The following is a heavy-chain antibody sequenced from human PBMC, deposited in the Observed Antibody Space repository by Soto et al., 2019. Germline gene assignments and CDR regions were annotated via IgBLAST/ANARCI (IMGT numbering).Heavy chain of an antibody. CDR2: IIPIFGTA. J-gene: IGHJ4*02. CDR1: GGTFSSYA. D-gene: IGHD6-19*01. Sequence: QVQLVQSGAEVKKPGSSVKVSCKASGGTFSSYAISWVRQAPGQGLEWMGGIIPIFGTANYAKKFQGRVTITADESTSTAYMELCRLRYEETAVYYCARDLKPAVAGQINWGGFDYWGQGTLVTVSS. CDR3: ARDLKPAVAGQINWGGFDY. V-gene: IGHV1-69*01.